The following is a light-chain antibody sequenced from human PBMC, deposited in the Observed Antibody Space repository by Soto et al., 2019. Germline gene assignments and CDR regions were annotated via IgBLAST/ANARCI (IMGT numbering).Light chain of an antibody. V-gene: IGKV3-15*01. CDR2: GAS. CDR3: QQYNNWPLT. CDR1: QSVSSN. J-gene: IGKJ4*01. Sequence: EIVMTQSTATLSVSPGERVTPSCRARQSVSSNLAWYQQKPGQAPRLLIYGASTRATGIPARFSGSGSGTEFTLTISSLQSEDFAVYYCQQYNNWPLTFGGGTKVEIK.